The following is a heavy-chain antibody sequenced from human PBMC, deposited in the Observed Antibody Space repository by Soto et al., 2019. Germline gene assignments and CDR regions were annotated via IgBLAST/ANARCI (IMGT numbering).Heavy chain of an antibody. CDR1: GFIFSSYW. V-gene: IGHV3-7*01. CDR3: ARGFTSALDI. D-gene: IGHD3-10*01. Sequence: EVQLVESGGGLVQPGGSLRLSCAATGFIFSSYWMSWVRQAPGKGLEWVANIKQDGSEKYYVDSAKGRFTISRDNAKNSLHLQMNSLRAEDTAVYYCARGFTSALDIWGQGKMVTVPS. J-gene: IGHJ3*02. CDR2: IKQDGSEK.